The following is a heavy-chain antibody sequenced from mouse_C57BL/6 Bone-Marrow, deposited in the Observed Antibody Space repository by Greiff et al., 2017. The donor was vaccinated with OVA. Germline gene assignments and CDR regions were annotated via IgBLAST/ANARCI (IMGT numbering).Heavy chain of an antibody. V-gene: IGHV5-4*01. Sequence: EVQLQESGGGLVKPGGSLKLSCAASGFTFSSYAMSWVRQTPEKRLEWVATISDGGSYTYYPDNVKGRFTISRDNAKNNLYLQMSHLKSEDTAMYYCAWGLRRAWFAYWGQGTLVTVSA. CDR1: GFTFSSYA. D-gene: IGHD2-4*01. CDR3: AWGLRRAWFAY. J-gene: IGHJ3*01. CDR2: ISDGGSYT.